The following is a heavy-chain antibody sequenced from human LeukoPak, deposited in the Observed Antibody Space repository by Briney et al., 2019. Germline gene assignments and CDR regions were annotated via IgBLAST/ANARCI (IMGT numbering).Heavy chain of an antibody. D-gene: IGHD3-22*01. V-gene: IGHV3-48*02. Sequence: PGGSLRLSCAASGFTFSSYSMNWVRQAPGKGLEWVSYISSSSSIIYYADSVKGRFTISRDNAKNSLYLQMSSLRDEDTAVYYCARWYTYYYDSSGSIDYWGQGTLVTVSS. CDR1: GFTFSSYS. J-gene: IGHJ4*02. CDR2: ISSSSSII. CDR3: ARWYTYYYDSSGSIDY.